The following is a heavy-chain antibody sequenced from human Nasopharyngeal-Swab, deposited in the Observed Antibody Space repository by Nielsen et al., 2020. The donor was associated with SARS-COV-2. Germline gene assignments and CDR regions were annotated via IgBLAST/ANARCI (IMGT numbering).Heavy chain of an antibody. CDR2: INPNSGGT. Sequence: ASVKVSCKASGYTFTGYYMHWVRQAPGQGLEWMGWINPNSGGTSYAQKFQGRVTMTRDTSISTAYMELSRLRSDDTAVYYCARDTTVSSNAFDIWGQGTMVTVSS. V-gene: IGHV1-2*02. J-gene: IGHJ3*02. CDR3: ARDTTVSSNAFDI. D-gene: IGHD4-17*01. CDR1: GYTFTGYY.